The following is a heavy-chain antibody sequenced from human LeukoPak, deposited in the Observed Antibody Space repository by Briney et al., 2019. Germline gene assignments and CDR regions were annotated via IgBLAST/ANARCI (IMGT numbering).Heavy chain of an antibody. CDR2: INHSGST. Sequence: SETLSLTCAVYGGSFSGYYWGWIRQPPGKGLEWIGEINHSGSTNYNPSLKSRVTISVDTSKNQFSLKLSSVTAADTAVYYCASTCSTSCYTSNWFDPWGQGTLVTVSS. CDR3: ASTCSTSCYTSNWFDP. J-gene: IGHJ5*02. CDR1: GGSFSGYY. V-gene: IGHV4-34*01. D-gene: IGHD2-2*02.